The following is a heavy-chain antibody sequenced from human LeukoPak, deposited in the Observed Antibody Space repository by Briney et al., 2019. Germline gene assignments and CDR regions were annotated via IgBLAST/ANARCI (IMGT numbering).Heavy chain of an antibody. V-gene: IGHV1-69*05. CDR3: ARVGYSGYDYYGNDAFDI. Sequence: SVKVSCKASGGTFSSYAISWVRQASGQGLEWMGGIIPIFGTANYAQKFQGRVTITTDESTSTAYMELSSLRSEDTAVYYCARVGYSGYDYYGNDAFDIWGQGTMVTVSS. J-gene: IGHJ3*02. CDR1: GGTFSSYA. CDR2: IIPIFGTA. D-gene: IGHD5-12*01.